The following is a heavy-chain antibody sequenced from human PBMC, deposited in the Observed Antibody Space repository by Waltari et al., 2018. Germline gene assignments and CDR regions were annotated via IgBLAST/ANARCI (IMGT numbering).Heavy chain of an antibody. CDR2: IYYSGST. Sequence: QVQLQESGPGLVKPSETLSLTCTVSGGSISSYYWSWIRQPPGEGLEWIGYIYYSGSTNYNPSLKSRVTISVDTSKNQFSLKLSSVTAADTAVYYCARGEYYGSGSYSLDYWGQGTLVTVSS. CDR1: GGSISSYY. V-gene: IGHV4-59*01. D-gene: IGHD3-10*01. CDR3: ARGEYYGSGSYSLDY. J-gene: IGHJ4*02.